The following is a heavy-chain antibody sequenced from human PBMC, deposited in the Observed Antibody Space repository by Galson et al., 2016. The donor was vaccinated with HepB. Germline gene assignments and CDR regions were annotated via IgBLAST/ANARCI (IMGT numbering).Heavy chain of an antibody. Sequence: ETLSLTCTVSGGSIRSTKYYWGWIRQPPGKGLEWIGNIYYSGSTNYNPSLKSRVTISVDTSKKQFSLKLSSVTAADTAVYYCARDGTVTTHHYHYGMDVWGQGTTVTVS. D-gene: IGHD4-17*01. J-gene: IGHJ6*02. V-gene: IGHV4-39*07. CDR3: ARDGTVTTHHYHYGMDV. CDR2: IYYSGST. CDR1: GGSIRSTKYY.